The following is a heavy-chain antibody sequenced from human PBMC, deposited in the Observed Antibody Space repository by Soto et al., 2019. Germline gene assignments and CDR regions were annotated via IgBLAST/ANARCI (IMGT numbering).Heavy chain of an antibody. Sequence: PSETLSLTCTVTGGSISSSDYHWGWIRQSPGKGLEWVSSISSSSSYIYYADSVKGRFTISRDNAKNSLYLQMNSLRAEDTAVYYCARDRREPNLIVTVTTAAFDIWGQGTMVTVSS. V-gene: IGHV3-21*01. CDR2: ISSSSSYI. J-gene: IGHJ3*02. D-gene: IGHD4-17*01. CDR3: ARDRREPNLIVTVTTAAFDI. CDR1: GGSISSSDYH.